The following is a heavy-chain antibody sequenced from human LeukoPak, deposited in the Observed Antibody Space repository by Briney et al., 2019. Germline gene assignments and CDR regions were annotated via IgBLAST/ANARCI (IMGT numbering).Heavy chain of an antibody. V-gene: IGHV3-74*01. J-gene: IGHJ4*02. Sequence: GGSLRLSCAASGFTFSSYWMHWVRQTPGEGLVWVSRISSDGYSSTYADSVKGRFTISRDSAKNTVYLQMDSLRDEDTGVYYCARGHYGLLYYFDYWGQGALVTVSS. CDR3: ARGHYGLLYYFDY. CDR2: ISSDGYSS. D-gene: IGHD4-17*01. CDR1: GFTFSSYW.